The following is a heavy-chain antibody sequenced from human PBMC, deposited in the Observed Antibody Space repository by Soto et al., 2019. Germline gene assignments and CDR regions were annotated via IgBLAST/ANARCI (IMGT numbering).Heavy chain of an antibody. Sequence: EVQLVESGGGLVQPGGSLRLSCAASGLSFNIYWMHWVRQVPGKGLVWLARSNSDGSHTFYVDSVKGRFTISRDNAKNTVFLQMDSLRDEDTGVYYCAGGMAGLDVWGQGTTVTVSS. CDR3: AGGMAGLDV. CDR1: GLSFNIYW. V-gene: IGHV3-74*01. CDR2: SNSDGSHT. J-gene: IGHJ6*02.